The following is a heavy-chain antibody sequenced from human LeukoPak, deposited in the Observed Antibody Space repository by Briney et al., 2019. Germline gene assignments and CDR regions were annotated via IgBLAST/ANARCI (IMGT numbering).Heavy chain of an antibody. D-gene: IGHD3-10*01. Sequence: PSETLSLTCAVYGGSFSGYYWSWIRQPPGKGLEWLGEINHSGSTNYNPSLKSRVTISVDTSKNQFSLKLSSVTAADTAVYYCARRPHSYYYGSGSYYYFDYWGQGTLVTVSS. CDR2: INHSGST. CDR3: ARRPHSYYYGSGSYYYFDY. V-gene: IGHV4-34*01. J-gene: IGHJ4*02. CDR1: GGSFSGYY.